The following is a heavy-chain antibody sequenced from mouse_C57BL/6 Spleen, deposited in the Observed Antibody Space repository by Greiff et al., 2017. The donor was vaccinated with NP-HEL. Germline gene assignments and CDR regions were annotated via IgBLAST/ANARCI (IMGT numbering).Heavy chain of an antibody. J-gene: IGHJ3*01. CDR1: GYTFTSYG. CDR3: AIYSNQFAY. CDR2: IYPRSGNT. V-gene: IGHV1-81*01. D-gene: IGHD2-5*01. Sequence: QVQLQQSGAELARPGASVKLSCKASGYTFTSYGISWVKQRTGQGLEWIGEIYPRSGNTYYNEKFKGKATLTADKSSSTAYMELRSLTSEDSAVYFCAIYSNQFAYWGQGTLVTVSA.